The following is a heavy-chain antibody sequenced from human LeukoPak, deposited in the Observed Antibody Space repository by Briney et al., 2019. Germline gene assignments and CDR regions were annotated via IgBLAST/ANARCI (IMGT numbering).Heavy chain of an antibody. Sequence: GGSLRLSCAASGFTFSSNYMSWVRQAPGKGLEWVSVIYSGGSTYYADSLKGRFTISRDNSKNTLYLQMNSLRAEDTAVYYCARDSGASDSSGYYSDYWGQGTLVTVSS. V-gene: IGHV3-66*01. CDR1: GFTFSSNY. CDR2: IYSGGST. CDR3: ARDSGASDSSGYYSDY. D-gene: IGHD3-22*01. J-gene: IGHJ4*02.